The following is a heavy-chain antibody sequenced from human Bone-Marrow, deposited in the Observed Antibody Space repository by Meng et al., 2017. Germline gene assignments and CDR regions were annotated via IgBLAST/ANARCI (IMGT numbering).Heavy chain of an antibody. J-gene: IGHJ4*02. CDR1: GFTFSSYS. CDR2: ISSSGSTI. V-gene: IGHV3-48*04. CDR3: ARDPRGVVRGVSADY. D-gene: IGHD3-10*01. Sequence: GESLKISCAASGFTFSSYSMNWIRQAPGKGLEWVSYISSSGSTIYYADSVKGRFTISRDNAKNSLYLQMNSLRAEDTAVYYCARDPRGVVRGVSADYWGQGTLVTVSS.